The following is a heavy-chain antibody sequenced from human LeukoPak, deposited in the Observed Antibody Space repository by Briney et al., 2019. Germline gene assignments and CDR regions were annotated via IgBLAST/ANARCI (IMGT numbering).Heavy chain of an antibody. J-gene: IGHJ3*02. CDR2: INANTGNP. CDR3: ASVGAARNAFDI. V-gene: IGHV7-4-1*02. CDR1: GYTFTSYA. D-gene: IGHD1-26*01. Sequence: ASVKVSCKASGYTFTSYAMNWVRQAPGQGLEWMGWINANTGNPTYAQGFTGRFVFSLYTSVSKAYLQISSLKAEDTAVYYCASVGAARNAFDIWVQGTMVTVSS.